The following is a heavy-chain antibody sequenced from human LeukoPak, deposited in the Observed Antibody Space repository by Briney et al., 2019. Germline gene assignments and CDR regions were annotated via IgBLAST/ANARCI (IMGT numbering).Heavy chain of an antibody. Sequence: ASVKVSCKASGYTFTGYYMNWVRQAPGQGLEWMGWINPNSGGTNYAQKFQGRVTMTRDTSISTAYMELSRLRSDDTAVYYCARYVYCSSTSCYVKNAFDIWGQGTMVTVSS. CDR2: INPNSGGT. CDR3: ARYVYCSSTSCYVKNAFDI. V-gene: IGHV1-2*02. J-gene: IGHJ3*02. D-gene: IGHD2-2*01. CDR1: GYTFTGYY.